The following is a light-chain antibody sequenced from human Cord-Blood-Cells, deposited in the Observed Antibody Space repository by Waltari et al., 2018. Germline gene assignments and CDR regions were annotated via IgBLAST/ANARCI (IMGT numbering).Light chain of an antibody. V-gene: IGKV1-39*01. Sequence: DIEMTQSPSSLSASLGDRVTITCRASQSLSSNLNSYQQKPVKAPKLLIYAASSLQSGLPSRFSGSGDWKEYNLTITRLQPDDFGTYRGQQSSSTGTCGQGTKV. CDR1: QSLSSN. CDR3: QQSSSTGT. CDR2: AAS. J-gene: IGKJ1*01.